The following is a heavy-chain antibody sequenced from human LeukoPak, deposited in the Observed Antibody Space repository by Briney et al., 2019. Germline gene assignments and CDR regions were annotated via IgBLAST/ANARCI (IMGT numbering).Heavy chain of an antibody. CDR3: AKERLWFGEMDDAFDI. J-gene: IGHJ3*02. Sequence: ETLSLTCAVSGGPFSGYFWSWVRQAPGKGLEWVSAISGSGGSTYYADSVKGRFTISRDNSKNTLYLQMNSLRAEDTAVYYCAKERLWFGEMDDAFDIWGQGTMVTVSS. CDR2: ISGSGGST. V-gene: IGHV3-23*01. D-gene: IGHD3-10*01. CDR1: GGPFSGYF.